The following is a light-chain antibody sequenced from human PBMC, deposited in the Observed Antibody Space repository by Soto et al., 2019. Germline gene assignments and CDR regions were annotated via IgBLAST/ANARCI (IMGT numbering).Light chain of an antibody. V-gene: IGLV2-14*01. CDR1: SRDVGGYNY. J-gene: IGLJ3*02. CDR3: YSYTSSNTPV. Sequence: QSALTQPASVSGSPGQSITISCTGTSRDVGGYNYVSWYQQYPGKAPKLMIYEVSNRPSGVSNRFSGSKSANTASLTISGIQAEDEADYYCYSYTSSNTPVFGGGTKLTVL. CDR2: EVS.